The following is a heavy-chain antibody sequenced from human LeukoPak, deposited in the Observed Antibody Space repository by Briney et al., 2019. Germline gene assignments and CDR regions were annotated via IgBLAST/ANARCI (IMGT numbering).Heavy chain of an antibody. CDR2: IIGSSTYI. CDR1: GFTFRSYS. Sequence: AGGSLRLSCVASGFTFRSYSMNWVRQAPGKGLEWVSSIIGSSTYIYYADSVKGRFTISRDNANNSLYLQMNSLRADDTAVYYCARDLNYDILTGSLRAYFDSWGQGTRVTVSS. V-gene: IGHV3-21*01. J-gene: IGHJ4*02. CDR3: ARDLNYDILTGSLRAYFDS. D-gene: IGHD3-9*01.